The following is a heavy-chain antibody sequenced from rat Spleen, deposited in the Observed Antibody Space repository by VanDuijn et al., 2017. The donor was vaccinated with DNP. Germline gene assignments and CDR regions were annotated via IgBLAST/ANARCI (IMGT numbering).Heavy chain of an antibody. J-gene: IGHJ2*01. Sequence: EVQLVESGGGLVQPGRSLKLSCAASGFTFSDYYMAWVRQAPTKGLEWVATITTSGSRTYCPDSVKGRFTISRDNAKSSLYLQMNSLKSEDTATYYCARQTGRAYFDYWGQGVMVTVSS. V-gene: IGHV5-25*01. CDR1: GFTFSDYY. CDR2: ITTSGSRT. CDR3: ARQTGRAYFDY. D-gene: IGHD5-1*01.